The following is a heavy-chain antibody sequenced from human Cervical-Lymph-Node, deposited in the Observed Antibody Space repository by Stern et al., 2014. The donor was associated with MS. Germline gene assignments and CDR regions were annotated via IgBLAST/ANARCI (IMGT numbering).Heavy chain of an antibody. Sequence: QVQLVQSGAEVERPGASVKVSCTPSGYTFTTYAIHWVRQAPGQRLEWMGWISADTGNTKYSHKLQDRVTLTRDTSANTVYMELSRLVYEDAAVYYCARAYGDYFDYWGQGTLVTVSS. D-gene: IGHD4-17*01. CDR3: ARAYGDYFDY. CDR1: GYTFTTYA. V-gene: IGHV1-3*01. J-gene: IGHJ4*02. CDR2: ISADTGNT.